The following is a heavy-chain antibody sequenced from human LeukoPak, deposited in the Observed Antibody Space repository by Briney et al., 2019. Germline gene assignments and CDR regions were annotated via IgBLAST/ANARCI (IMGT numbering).Heavy chain of an antibody. D-gene: IGHD3-10*01. V-gene: IGHV4-30-2*01. CDR2: IYHSGST. J-gene: IGHJ4*02. CDR3: ARGGYYGHRYYFDY. CDR1: GGSISSGGYS. Sequence: PSETLSLTCAVSGGSISSGGYSWSWIRQPPGKGLEWIGYIYHSGSTYYNPSLKSRVTISVDRSKNQFSLKLSSVTAADTAVYYCARGGYYGHRYYFDYWGQGTLVTVSS.